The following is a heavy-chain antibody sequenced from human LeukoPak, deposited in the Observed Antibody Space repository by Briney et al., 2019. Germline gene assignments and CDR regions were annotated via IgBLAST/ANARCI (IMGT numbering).Heavy chain of an antibody. CDR3: ARDGGNWKFDS. CDR2: ITRSSSYI. Sequence: GGSLRLSCEASGFTFSSYTMNWVRQAPGKGLEWVSSITRSSSYIYYRDPVKGRFTISRDNAKDSLFLQMQSLRAEDTAVYFCARDGGNWKFDSWGQGILVTVAS. D-gene: IGHD1-1*01. J-gene: IGHJ4*02. CDR1: GFTFSSYT. V-gene: IGHV3-21*01.